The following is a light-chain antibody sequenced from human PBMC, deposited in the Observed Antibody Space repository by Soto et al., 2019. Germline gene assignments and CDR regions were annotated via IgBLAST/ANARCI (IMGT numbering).Light chain of an antibody. CDR2: EVS. CDR3: SSYAGSNNLV. V-gene: IGLV2-8*01. CDR1: SSDVGGYNY. J-gene: IGLJ2*01. Sequence: QSALTQPPSASGSPGQSVTISCTGTSSDVGGYNYVSWYQQHPGKAPKLMIYEVSKRPSGVPDRFSGSKSGNTASLTVSGLQAEDEAEYICSSYAGSNNLVFGGGTKLTVL.